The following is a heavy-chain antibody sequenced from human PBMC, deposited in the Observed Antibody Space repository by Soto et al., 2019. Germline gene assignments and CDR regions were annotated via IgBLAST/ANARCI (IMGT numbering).Heavy chain of an antibody. V-gene: IGHV1-18*01. J-gene: IGHJ5*02. CDR1: GYTXCNYG. Sequence: GXSXKVSYKTSGYTXCNYGIPLVRQAPGQPLEWLGWISLYSDGTNYAQKFQGRVSMTTDTSTTTAYMELRSLRSEDTAVYYSASVVPGAEAWFGPWGQGTLVTVSP. CDR2: ISLYSDGT. D-gene: IGHD2-2*01. CDR3: ASVVPGAEAWFGP.